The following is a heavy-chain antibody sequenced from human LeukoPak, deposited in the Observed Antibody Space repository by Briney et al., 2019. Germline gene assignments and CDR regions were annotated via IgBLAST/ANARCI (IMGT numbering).Heavy chain of an antibody. CDR2: IKRDGTEK. V-gene: IGHV3-7*01. CDR1: GFTFNNYW. Sequence: GGSLRLSCAAPGFTFNNYWMSWVRQAPGKGLEWVANIKRDGTEKYYVDSVRGRFTISRDNAKNSLYLQMNSLRAEDTAVFYCARDIVAVAGHNYYYYYGMDVWGQGTTVTVSS. D-gene: IGHD6-19*01. J-gene: IGHJ6*02. CDR3: ARDIVAVAGHNYYYYYGMDV.